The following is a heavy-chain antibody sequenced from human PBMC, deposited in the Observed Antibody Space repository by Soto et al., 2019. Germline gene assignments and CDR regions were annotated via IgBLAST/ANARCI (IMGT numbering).Heavy chain of an antibody. CDR3: ARDRAKWKDHSYYCMDF. Sequence: LSETLSLTCTVSGGSISSGDDFWTWIRQPPGKGLEWIGYTYYSGSTYYNPSLKSRLTMSVDTSKNQFSLKLSSVTAADTAVYYCARDRAKWKDHSYYCMDFWGQGPTVTVSS. CDR2: TYYSGST. V-gene: IGHV4-30-4*01. J-gene: IGHJ6*02. D-gene: IGHD1-20*01. CDR1: GGSISSGDDF.